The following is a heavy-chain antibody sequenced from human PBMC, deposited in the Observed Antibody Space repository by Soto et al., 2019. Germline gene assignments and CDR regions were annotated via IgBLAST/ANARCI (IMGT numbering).Heavy chain of an antibody. CDR3: ARVVVVIPPGYYYAMDV. Sequence: GGSLRLSCAASGFTFSSYSMNWVRQAPGRGLEWVAYITSSSDTIYYSDSVKGRFTISRDNGKNSLFLQMNSLRDEDTAVYYCARVVVVIPPGYYYAMDVWXQGTTVTVSS. CDR2: ITSSSDTI. D-gene: IGHD3-22*01. CDR1: GFTFSSYS. J-gene: IGHJ6*02. V-gene: IGHV3-48*02.